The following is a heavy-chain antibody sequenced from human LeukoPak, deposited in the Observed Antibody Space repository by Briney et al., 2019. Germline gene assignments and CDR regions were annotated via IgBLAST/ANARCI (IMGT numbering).Heavy chain of an antibody. D-gene: IGHD1-26*01. Sequence: PGGSLRLSCAASGFTFSSYSMNWVRQAPGKGLEWVSSISSSSSYIYYADSVKGRFTISRDNAKNSLYLQMNSLRAEDTAVYYCAREWGVGANFDYWGQGTLVTVSS. CDR2: ISSSSSYI. J-gene: IGHJ4*02. CDR1: GFTFSSYS. CDR3: AREWGVGANFDY. V-gene: IGHV3-21*01.